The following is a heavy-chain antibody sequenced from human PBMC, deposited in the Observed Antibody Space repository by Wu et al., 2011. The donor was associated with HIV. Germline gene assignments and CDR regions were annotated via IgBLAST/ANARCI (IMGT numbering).Heavy chain of an antibody. D-gene: IGHD3-10*01. Sequence: QVQLVQSGAEVKKPGASVKVSCKASGYTFTGYYMHWVRQAPGQGLEWMGWINPNSGGTNYAQKFQGRLTMTRDTSISTAYMELRSLRSDDTAVYYCARAPRSGTRLLDYWGQGPWSPSPQ. V-gene: IGHV1-2*02. CDR1: GYTFTGYY. J-gene: IGHJ4*02. CDR2: INPNSGGT. CDR3: ARAPRSGTRLLDY.